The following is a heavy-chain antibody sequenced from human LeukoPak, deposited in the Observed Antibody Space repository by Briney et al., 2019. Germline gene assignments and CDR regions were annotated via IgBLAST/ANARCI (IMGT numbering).Heavy chain of an antibody. CDR3: VRDLILVWTPGDDFDF. Sequence: GGSLRLSCAASGFAFSAYWMHWVRQAPGKGLEWVSRINEDATTITYADSVKGRFIISRDNSKRSLYLQMNNLRAEDTAVYYCVRDLILVWTPGDDFDFWGQGTLVIVSS. CDR2: INEDATTI. J-gene: IGHJ4*02. D-gene: IGHD3-16*01. CDR1: GFAFSAYW. V-gene: IGHV3-74*01.